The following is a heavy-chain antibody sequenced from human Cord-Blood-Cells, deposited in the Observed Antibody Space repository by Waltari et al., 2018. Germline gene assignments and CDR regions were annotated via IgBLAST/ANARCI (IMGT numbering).Heavy chain of an antibody. CDR3: ARGYCSSTSCSYRDYYYYMDV. V-gene: IGHV1-69*01. D-gene: IGHD2-2*01. J-gene: IGHJ6*03. Sequence: QGLEWMGGIIPIFGTANYAQKFQGRVTITADESTSTAYMELSSLRSEDTAVYYCARGYCSSTSCSYRDYYYYMDVWGKGTTVTVSS. CDR2: IIPIFGTA.